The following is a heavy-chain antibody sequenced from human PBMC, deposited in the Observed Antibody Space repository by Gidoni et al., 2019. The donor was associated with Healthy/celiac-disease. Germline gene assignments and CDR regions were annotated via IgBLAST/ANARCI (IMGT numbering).Heavy chain of an antibody. CDR2: ISAYNGNT. V-gene: IGHV1-18*01. CDR3: ARDGLYCSGGSCYPQLSDY. D-gene: IGHD2-15*01. CDR1: FYTFTSYG. Sequence: QVQLLQSVAEVKMPGASVRVSCKASFYTFTSYGIRWVRQVPGQGLEWMGWISAYNGNTNDEQKLQGRVTKTTDTSTSTAYMELRSLRSDDTAVYYCARDGLYCSGGSCYPQLSDYWGQGTLVTVSS. J-gene: IGHJ4*02.